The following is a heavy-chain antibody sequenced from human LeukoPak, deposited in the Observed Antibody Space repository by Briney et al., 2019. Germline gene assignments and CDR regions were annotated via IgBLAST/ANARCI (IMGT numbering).Heavy chain of an antibody. J-gene: IGHJ4*02. CDR1: GYTFTIYY. CDR3: ARVAYYYDSSGYFNY. Sequence: ASVTVSCKASGYTFTIYYMHWVRQAPGQGLEWMGIINPSGGSTSYAQKFQGRVTMTRDTSTSTVYMELSSLRSEDTAVYYCARVAYYYDSSGYFNYWGQGTLVTVSS. D-gene: IGHD3-22*01. CDR2: INPSGGST. V-gene: IGHV1-46*01.